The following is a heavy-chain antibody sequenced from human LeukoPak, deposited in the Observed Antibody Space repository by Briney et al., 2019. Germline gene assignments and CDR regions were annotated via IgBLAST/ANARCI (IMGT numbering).Heavy chain of an antibody. CDR2: INSDGSST. V-gene: IGHV3-74*01. Sequence: GGSLRLSCAASGFTFSSYWMHWVRQAPGKGLVWVSRINSDGSSTNYADSVKGRFTISRDNAKNTLYVQMNSLRAEDTAVYYCAARGYCSGTSCLLEYWGQGALVTVSS. J-gene: IGHJ4*02. CDR1: GFTFSSYW. CDR3: AARGYCSGTSCLLEY. D-gene: IGHD2-2*01.